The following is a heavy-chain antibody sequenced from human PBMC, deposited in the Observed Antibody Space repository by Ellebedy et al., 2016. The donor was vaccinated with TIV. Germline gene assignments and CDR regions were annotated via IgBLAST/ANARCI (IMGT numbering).Heavy chain of an antibody. V-gene: IGHV4-34*01. J-gene: IGHJ4*02. CDR1: GGSFSSDY. Sequence: MPSETLSLTCAVYGGSFSSDYWSRIRQAPGKGLEWIGEVNHRGIFNYNPSLKSRVTISVDTSKNQFFLKLTSVTAADTAVYYCAKDYGDAQYWGQGTPVTVSS. D-gene: IGHD4-17*01. CDR3: AKDYGDAQY. CDR2: VNHRGIF.